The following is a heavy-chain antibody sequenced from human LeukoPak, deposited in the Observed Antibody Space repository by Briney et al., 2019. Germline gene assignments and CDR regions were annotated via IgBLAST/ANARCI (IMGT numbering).Heavy chain of an antibody. CDR1: GFTFSSYA. D-gene: IGHD3-3*01. CDR2: ISYDGSNK. V-gene: IGHV3-30-3*01. Sequence: GGSLRLSCAASGFTFSSYAMHWVRQVPGKGLEWVAVISYDGSNKYYADSVKGRFTISRDNSKNTLYLQMNSLRAEDTAVYYCARDFAKYDFWSGYYVPRYYFDYWGQGTLVTVSS. J-gene: IGHJ4*02. CDR3: ARDFAKYDFWSGYYVPRYYFDY.